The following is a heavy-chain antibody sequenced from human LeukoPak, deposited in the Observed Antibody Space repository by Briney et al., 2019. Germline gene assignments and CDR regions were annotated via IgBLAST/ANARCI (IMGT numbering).Heavy chain of an antibody. V-gene: IGHV4-34*01. D-gene: IGHD6-19*01. Sequence: GSLRLSCAASGFTFRSYSMNWVRQPPGKGLEWIGEINHSGSTNYNPSLKSRVTISVDTSKNQFSLKLSSVTAADTAVYYCARAEGDHWGQGTLVTVSS. CDR3: ARAEGDH. CDR2: INHSGST. CDR1: GFTFRSYS. J-gene: IGHJ5*02.